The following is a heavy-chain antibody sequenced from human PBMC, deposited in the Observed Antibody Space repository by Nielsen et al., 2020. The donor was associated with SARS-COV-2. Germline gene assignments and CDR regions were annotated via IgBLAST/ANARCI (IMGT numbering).Heavy chain of an antibody. J-gene: IGHJ6*02. V-gene: IGHV3-33*01. D-gene: IGHD3-3*01. CDR2: IWYDGSNK. CDR3: ARSEAYDFWSGYYTGRIYYYYGMDV. Sequence: GESLKISCAASGFTFSSYGMHWVRQAPGKGLEWVAVIWYDGSNKYYADSVKGRFTISRENAKNSLYLQMNSLRAGDTAVYYCARSEAYDFWSGYYTGRIYYYYGMDVWGQGTTVTVSS. CDR1: GFTFSSYG.